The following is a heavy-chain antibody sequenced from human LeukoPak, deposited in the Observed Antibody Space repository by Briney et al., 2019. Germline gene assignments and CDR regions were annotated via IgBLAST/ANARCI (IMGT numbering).Heavy chain of an antibody. J-gene: IGHJ4*02. CDR3: AKQFLDAN. CDR2: INAVDANT. CDR1: EFAFKNFA. V-gene: IGHV3-23*01. Sequence: PGGSLRLSCAASEFAFKNFAMTGGRQAPGKGLEWVSTINAVDANTHCADSVTGRFTVSRDNSKNTLYLQMNSLRAEDTAVYYCAKQFLDANWGQGTLVTVSS. D-gene: IGHD5-24*01.